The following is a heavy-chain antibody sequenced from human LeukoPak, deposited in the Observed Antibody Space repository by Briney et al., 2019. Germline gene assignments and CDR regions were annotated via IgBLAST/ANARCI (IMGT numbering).Heavy chain of an antibody. CDR1: GFTFSNYA. Sequence: GGSLRLSCAASGFTFSNYAVYWVRQAPGKGPEWVAVISYDGSTKYYADSVRGRFTISRDNSKNTLYLQMNSLTDEDMAIYYCARDYRKDIVVVTAILHYWGQGTLVTVSS. D-gene: IGHD2-21*02. V-gene: IGHV3-30-3*01. CDR3: ARDYRKDIVVVTAILHY. J-gene: IGHJ4*02. CDR2: ISYDGSTK.